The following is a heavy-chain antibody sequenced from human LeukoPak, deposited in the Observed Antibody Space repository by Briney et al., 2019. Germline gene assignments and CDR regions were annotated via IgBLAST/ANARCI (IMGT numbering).Heavy chain of an antibody. Sequence: GGSLRLSCAASGFVFSASYMSWVRKAPGKGPEWVATIKPDGSEKYHVDSVSGRFTISRDNTNDSLFLQMNSLRVDDTAVYYCVRGGTYWTVSWGQGTLVNVS. CDR2: IKPDGSEK. J-gene: IGHJ5*01. V-gene: IGHV3-7*01. CDR3: VRGGTYWTVS. CDR1: GFVFSASY.